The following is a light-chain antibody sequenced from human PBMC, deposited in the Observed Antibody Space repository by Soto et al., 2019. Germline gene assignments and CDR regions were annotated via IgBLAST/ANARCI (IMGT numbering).Light chain of an antibody. CDR3: QQYNNWPPLT. Sequence: EIVMTQSPATLSVSPGERATLSCRASQSVSSNLAWYQQKPGQAPRLLIFGASTRATGIPARFSGSGSGTEFTLTISSPQSEDFALYYCQQYNNWPPLTFGPGTKVDIK. J-gene: IGKJ3*01. V-gene: IGKV3-15*01. CDR2: GAS. CDR1: QSVSSN.